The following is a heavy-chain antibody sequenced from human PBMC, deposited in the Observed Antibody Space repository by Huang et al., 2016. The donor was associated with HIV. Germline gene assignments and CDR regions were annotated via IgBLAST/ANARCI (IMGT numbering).Heavy chain of an antibody. V-gene: IGHV3-30*02. D-gene: IGHD3-3*01. CDR2: IRYDGNNY. J-gene: IGHJ4*02. CDR3: AKDLTYTFGRHFDY. Sequence: QVQLVESGGGVVQPGGSLRLSCTASGFTFGSFGMHWVRQVPGKGREWGAFIRYDGNNYYYADSVRGRFTISRDNSKDTLYLQMNRLRPDDSAVYYCAKDLTYTFGRHFDYWGRGTLVTVSS. CDR1: GFTFGSFG.